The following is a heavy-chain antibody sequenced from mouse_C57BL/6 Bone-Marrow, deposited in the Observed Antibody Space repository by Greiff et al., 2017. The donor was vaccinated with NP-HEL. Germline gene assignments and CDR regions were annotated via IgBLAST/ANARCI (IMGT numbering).Heavy chain of an antibody. V-gene: IGHV1-80*01. J-gene: IGHJ4*01. Sequence: QVQLQQSGAELVKPGASVKISCKASGYAFSSYWMNWVKQRPGKGLEWIGQIYPGDGDTNYNGKFKGKATLTADKSSSTAYMQLSSLTSEDSAVYFCARSYYYGSSSYYYAMDYWGQGTSVTVSS. D-gene: IGHD1-1*01. CDR2: IYPGDGDT. CDR1: GYAFSSYW. CDR3: ARSYYYGSSSYYYAMDY.